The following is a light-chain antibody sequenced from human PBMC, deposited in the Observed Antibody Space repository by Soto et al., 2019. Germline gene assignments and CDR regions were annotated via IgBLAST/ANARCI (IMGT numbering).Light chain of an antibody. CDR1: SSDVGGYNY. V-gene: IGLV2-14*01. CDR3: SSRTSSSTYV. Sequence: QSALTQPASVSGSPGQSIAISCTGTSSDVGGYNYVSWYQQYPGKAPKLVIYDVSNRPSGVSNRFSGSKSVNTASLTISGLQAEDEADYYCSSRTSSSTYVFGTGTKLTVL. J-gene: IGLJ1*01. CDR2: DVS.